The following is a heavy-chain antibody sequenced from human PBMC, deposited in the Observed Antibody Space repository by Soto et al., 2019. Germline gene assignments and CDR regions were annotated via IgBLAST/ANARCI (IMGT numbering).Heavy chain of an antibody. D-gene: IGHD5-12*01. J-gene: IGHJ4*02. CDR3: ARYKTDIEMPRLYYYDY. V-gene: IGHV4-31*03. Sequence: QVQLQESGPGLVKPSQTLSLTCTVSGGSITSSGYYWSWIRQHPGKGLEWIGDIYNSGSIYYNPSLKSRLTISLNTSKNQCSLKLSSVTAANTAVFFWARYKTDIEMPRLYYYDYWGQGTVVDVSS. CDR2: IYNSGSI. CDR1: GGSITSSGYY.